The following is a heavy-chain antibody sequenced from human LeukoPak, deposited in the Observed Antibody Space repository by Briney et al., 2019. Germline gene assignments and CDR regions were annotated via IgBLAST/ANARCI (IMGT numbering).Heavy chain of an antibody. J-gene: IGHJ5*02. CDR3: ARGPHSHNWFDP. CDR1: GGTFSSYA. Sequence: SVKLSCKASGGTFSSYAISWVRQAPGQGLEWMGGINSIFGTANYARKFQGRAAITTDESTRTAYMELSSLRAEDTAVYCCARGPHSHNWFDPWGQGTLVTVSS. CDR2: INSIFGTA. V-gene: IGHV1-69*05.